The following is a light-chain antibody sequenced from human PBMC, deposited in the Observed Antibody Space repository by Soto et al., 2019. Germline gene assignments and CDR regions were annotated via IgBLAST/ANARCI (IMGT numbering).Light chain of an antibody. J-gene: IGKJ3*01. CDR1: QDIRKY. CDR3: QHYDNLPPFT. Sequence: DIQMTQSPSSLSASVGDRVTITCQASQDIRKYLNWYQQKPGRAPKLLIYGASNLETGVPSRFSESGYGTDFTFTIRSLQPEDIATYYCQHYDNLPPFTVGPGTKVAIK. V-gene: IGKV1-33*01. CDR2: GAS.